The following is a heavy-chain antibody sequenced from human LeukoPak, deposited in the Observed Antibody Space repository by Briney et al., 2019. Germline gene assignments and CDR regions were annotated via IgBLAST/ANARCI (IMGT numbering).Heavy chain of an antibody. CDR2: ISSSSSTI. Sequence: GGSLRLSCAASGFTFSSYSMNWVRQAPGKGLEWVSYISSSSSTIYYADSVKGRFTLSRDNVKNSLYLQMNSLRAEDTAVYYCARDLTYYYDSSASYWGQGPLVSVSS. CDR3: ARDLTYYYDSSASY. J-gene: IGHJ1*01. CDR1: GFTFSSYS. V-gene: IGHV3-48*01. D-gene: IGHD3-22*01.